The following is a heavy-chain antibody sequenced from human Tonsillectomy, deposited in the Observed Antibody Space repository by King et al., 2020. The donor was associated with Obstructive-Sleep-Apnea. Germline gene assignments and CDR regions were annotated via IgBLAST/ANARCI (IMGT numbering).Heavy chain of an antibody. V-gene: IGHV4-59*01. CDR1: GGSISSYY. CDR3: ARDPAYWYFDL. CDR2: IYYSGST. Sequence: QLQESGPGLVKPSETLSLTCTVSGGSISSYYWSWIRQPPGKGLEWIGYIYYSGSTNYNPSLKSRVTISVDTSKNQFSLKLSSVTAADTAVYYCARDPAYWYFDLWGRGTLVTVSS. J-gene: IGHJ2*01.